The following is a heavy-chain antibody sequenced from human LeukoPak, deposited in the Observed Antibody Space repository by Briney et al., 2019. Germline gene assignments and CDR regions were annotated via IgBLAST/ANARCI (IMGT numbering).Heavy chain of an antibody. Sequence: GGSLRLSCAASGFTFSAYWMSWVRQAPGKGLEWVANIKQDGSEENYVDSVKGRFTISRDNANNLLFLQVSGLRVEDTAVYYCARDAYHSGFLPWGQGTLVTVSS. CDR1: GFTFSAYW. V-gene: IGHV3-7*04. D-gene: IGHD5-12*01. CDR3: ARDAYHSGFLP. CDR2: IKQDGSEE. J-gene: IGHJ5*02.